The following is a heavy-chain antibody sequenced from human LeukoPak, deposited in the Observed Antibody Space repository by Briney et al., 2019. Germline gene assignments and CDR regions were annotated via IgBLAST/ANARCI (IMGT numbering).Heavy chain of an antibody. V-gene: IGHV3-21*01. CDR1: GFTFSSYS. CDR2: ISSSSSYI. D-gene: IGHD1-26*01. CDR3: ARDRAMEVGAYYFDY. Sequence: PGGSLRLSRAASGFTFSSYSMNWVRQAPGKGLERVSSISSSSSYIYYADSVKGRFTISRDNAKNSLYLQMNSLRAEDTAVYYCARDRAMEVGAYYFDYWGQGTLVTVSS. J-gene: IGHJ4*02.